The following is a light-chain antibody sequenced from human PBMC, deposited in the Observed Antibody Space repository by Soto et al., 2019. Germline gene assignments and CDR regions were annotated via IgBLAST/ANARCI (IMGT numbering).Light chain of an antibody. CDR2: TLS. CDR1: QSLLNTDDGNTY. J-gene: IGKJ2*01. Sequence: DIVTTQTPLSLPVTPGEPASISCRSSQSLLNTDDGNTYLDWYLHKPGQSPQLLVYTLSYRASVFTDRAIGTESGSDFTMKSSSVECADDGDNQSMQSKECSYTSAQGRKL. V-gene: IGKV2-40*01. CDR3: MQSKECSYT.